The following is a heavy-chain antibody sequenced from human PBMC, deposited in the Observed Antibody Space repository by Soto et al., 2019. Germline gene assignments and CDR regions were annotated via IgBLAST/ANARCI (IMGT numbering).Heavy chain of an antibody. CDR3: ARDITDYYDSSGYYGAPGY. CDR1: GFTFSSYW. J-gene: IGHJ4*02. V-gene: IGHV3-7*01. D-gene: IGHD3-22*01. Sequence: EVQLVESGGGLVQPGGSLRLSCAASGFTFSSYWMSWVRQAPGKGLEWVANIKQDGSEKYYVDSVKGRFTISRDNAKNSLYLQMNSLRAEDTAVYYCARDITDYYDSSGYYGAPGYWGQGTLVTVSS. CDR2: IKQDGSEK.